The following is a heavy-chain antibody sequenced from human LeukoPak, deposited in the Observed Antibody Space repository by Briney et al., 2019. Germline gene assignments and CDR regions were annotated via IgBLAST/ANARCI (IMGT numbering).Heavy chain of an antibody. J-gene: IGHJ3*02. V-gene: IGHV3-53*01. CDR2: IYSGGST. Sequence: GGSLRLSCAASGFTVSSNYMSWVRQAPGKGLEWVSVIYSGGSTYYADSVKGRFTISRDNSKNSLYLQMESLRAEDTAVYYCAGYFARTGYYAEGFDIWGQGTMVTVSS. D-gene: IGHD3/OR15-3a*01. CDR3: AGYFARTGYYAEGFDI. CDR1: GFTVSSNY.